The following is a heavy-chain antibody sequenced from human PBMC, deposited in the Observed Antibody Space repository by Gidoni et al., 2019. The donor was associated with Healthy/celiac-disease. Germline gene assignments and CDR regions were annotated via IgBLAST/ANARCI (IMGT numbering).Heavy chain of an antibody. Sequence: EGQPLESGGGLVQPGGSRRLSGAASGFTFSSHAMSWVRQAPGKWLEWVSAISGSGGSTYYADSVQGRFTIPRDNSKNPLYLQMNSLRAEDTAVYYCAKDGAVGWWGQGTLVTVSS. V-gene: IGHV3-23*01. D-gene: IGHD1-26*01. CDR1: GFTFSSHA. J-gene: IGHJ4*02. CDR2: ISGSGGST. CDR3: AKDGAVGW.